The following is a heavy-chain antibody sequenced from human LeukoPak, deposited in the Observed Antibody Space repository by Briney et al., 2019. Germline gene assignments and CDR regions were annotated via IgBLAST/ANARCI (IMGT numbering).Heavy chain of an antibody. J-gene: IGHJ5*02. V-gene: IGHV4-39*07. CDR1: GVSISSRSYY. CDR3: AREEGRYCSDGTCYSGT. D-gene: IGHD2-15*01. Sequence: SETLSLTCTVSGVSISSRSYYWGWIRQPPGKGLEWIGSINYSGNTYYNPSLKSRVTISVDTSKNQFSLKLSSVTAADTALYYCAREEGRYCSDGTCYSGTWGPGTLVTVSS. CDR2: INYSGNT.